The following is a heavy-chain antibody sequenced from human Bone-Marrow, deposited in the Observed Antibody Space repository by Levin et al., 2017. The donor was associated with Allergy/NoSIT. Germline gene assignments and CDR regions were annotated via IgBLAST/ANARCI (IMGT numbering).Heavy chain of an antibody. CDR2: IRKKAHGGTT. CDR1: GFIFGDYA. CDR3: SRDPRAMYGMDV. V-gene: IGHV3-49*03. J-gene: IGHJ6*02. Sequence: QTLSLTCTASGFIFGDYAMTWFRQAPGKGLEWVGFIRKKAHGGTTEYAASVKGRFTISRDDSKSTAYLQMNSLKTEDTAVYYCSRDPRAMYGMDVWGQGTTVTVSS.